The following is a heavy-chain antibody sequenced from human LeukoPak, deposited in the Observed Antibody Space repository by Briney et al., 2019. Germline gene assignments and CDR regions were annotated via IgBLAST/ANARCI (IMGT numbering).Heavy chain of an antibody. J-gene: IGHJ4*02. CDR3: TTPLGGYYTY. CDR2: ISSSSNTI. D-gene: IGHD3-3*01. V-gene: IGHV3-48*04. Sequence: GGSLRLSCAASGLTFSSCSMNWVRQAPGKGLEWVSYISSSSNTIYYADSVKGRLTISRDNAKNSLYLQMNSLRAEDTAVYYCTTPLGGYYTYWGQGTLVTVSS. CDR1: GLTFSSCS.